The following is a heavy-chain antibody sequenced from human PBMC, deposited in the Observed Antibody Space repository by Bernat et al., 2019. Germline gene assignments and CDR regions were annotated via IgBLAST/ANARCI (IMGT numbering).Heavy chain of an antibody. V-gene: IGHV3-21*01. Sequence: EVQLVESGGGLVKPGGSLRLSCAASGFTFSSYSMNWVRQAPGKGLEWVSSISSSSSYIYYADSVKGRLTISRDNAKNSLYLQMNSLRAEDTAVYYCARDGGSYVFRGAFDIWGQGTMVTVSS. J-gene: IGHJ3*02. CDR2: ISSSSSYI. CDR3: ARDGGSYVFRGAFDI. CDR1: GFTFSSYS. D-gene: IGHD1-26*01.